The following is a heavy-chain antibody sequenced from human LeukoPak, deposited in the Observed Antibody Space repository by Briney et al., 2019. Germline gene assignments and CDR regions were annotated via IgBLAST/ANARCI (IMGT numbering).Heavy chain of an antibody. D-gene: IGHD3-22*01. J-gene: IGHJ3*02. CDR3: ARLYDSSGYYYAFDI. CDR2: IYTSGST. V-gene: IGHV4-4*07. Sequence: SETLSLTCTVSGGSISSYYWSWIRQPAGKGLEWIGRIYTSGSTNYNPSLKSRVTMSVDTPKNQFSLKLSSVTAADTAVYYCARLYDSSGYYYAFDIWGQGTMVTVSS. CDR1: GGSISSYY.